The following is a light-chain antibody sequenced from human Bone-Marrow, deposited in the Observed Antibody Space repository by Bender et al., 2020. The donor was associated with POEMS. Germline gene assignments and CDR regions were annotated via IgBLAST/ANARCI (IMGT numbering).Light chain of an antibody. CDR3: CTYAGSYV. J-gene: IGLJ1*01. Sequence: QSALTQPASVSGSPGQSITISCTGTSSDIGSHNLVSWYQHHPGKAPRLMIYDVTGRPSGVSIRFAGSKAGNTASLTISGLQPEDEADYFCCTYAGSYVFGGGTKVTVL. V-gene: IGLV2-23*02. CDR1: SSDIGSHNL. CDR2: DVT.